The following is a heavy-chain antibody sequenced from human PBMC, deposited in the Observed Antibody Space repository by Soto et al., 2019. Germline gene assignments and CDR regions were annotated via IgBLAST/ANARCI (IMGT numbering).Heavy chain of an antibody. CDR1: GGSISSGGYY. J-gene: IGHJ6*03. D-gene: IGHD2-15*01. V-gene: IGHV4-31*03. Sequence: QVQLQESGPGLVKPSQTLSLTCTVSGGSISSGGYYWSWIRQHPGKGLEWIGYIYYSGSTYYNPSLESRVTVSVDTSKNQFARKLSSVTAADTAVYYCARTTSLRHKVVGAATAQVGYYMDFWGKGTTVTVSS. CDR2: IYYSGST. CDR3: ARTTSLRHKVVGAATAQVGYYMDF.